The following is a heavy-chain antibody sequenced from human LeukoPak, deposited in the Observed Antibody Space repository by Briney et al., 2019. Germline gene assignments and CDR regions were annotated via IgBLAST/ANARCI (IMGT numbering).Heavy chain of an antibody. V-gene: IGHV1-46*03. CDR3: ARADGGSSSTEGYYYYYMDV. Sequence: ASVKVSCKASGYTFTSYYMHWVRQAPGQGVEWMGIINPSGGSTSYAQKFQGRVTITRDTTTSTVYMELSSLRSEDTAVYYCARADGGSSSTEGYYYYYMDVWGKGTTVTVSS. CDR1: GYTFTSYY. CDR2: INPSGGST. D-gene: IGHD6-6*01. J-gene: IGHJ6*03.